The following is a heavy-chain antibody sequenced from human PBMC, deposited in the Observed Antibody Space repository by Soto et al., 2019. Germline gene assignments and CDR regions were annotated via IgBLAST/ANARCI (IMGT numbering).Heavy chain of an antibody. CDR1: GFTFSSYA. CDR3: ANYPHPGHYDFWSGYYTGWFDP. J-gene: IGHJ5*02. Sequence: GGSLRLSCAASGFTFSSYAMSWVRQAPGKGLEWVSAISGSGGSTYYADSVKGRFTISRDNSKNTLYLQMNSLRAEDTAVYYCANYPHPGHYDFWSGYYTGWFDPWGQGTLVTVSS. CDR2: ISGSGGST. D-gene: IGHD3-3*01. V-gene: IGHV3-23*01.